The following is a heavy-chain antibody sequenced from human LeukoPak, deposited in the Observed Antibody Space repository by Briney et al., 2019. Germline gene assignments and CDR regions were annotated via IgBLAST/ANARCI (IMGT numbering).Heavy chain of an antibody. CDR2: VYYSGNT. V-gene: IGHV4-30-4*07. Sequence: SQTLSLTCAVSGGSISSGGYSWSWIRQSPGKGLEWIGYVYYSGNTDYNPSLKRRATISVDTSKNQFSLKLSSVTAADTAMYYCAREAVILGSLDHWGQGTLVTVSS. D-gene: IGHD2-15*01. J-gene: IGHJ4*02. CDR3: AREAVILGSLDH. CDR1: GGSISSGGYS.